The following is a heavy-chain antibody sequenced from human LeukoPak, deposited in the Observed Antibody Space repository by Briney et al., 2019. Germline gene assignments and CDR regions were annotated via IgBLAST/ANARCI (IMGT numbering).Heavy chain of an antibody. D-gene: IGHD3-10*01. Sequence: ASVKVSCKASGYTFTSYYLHWVRQAPGQGLEWMGKINPGGGGTTYAQKVQGRVTMTRDKSTSTVYMELSSLRSEDTVMYYCAVLLRTLQLLDFWGQGTLVTVAS. J-gene: IGHJ4*02. CDR2: INPGGGGT. CDR3: AVLLRTLQLLDF. CDR1: GYTFTSYY. V-gene: IGHV1-46*01.